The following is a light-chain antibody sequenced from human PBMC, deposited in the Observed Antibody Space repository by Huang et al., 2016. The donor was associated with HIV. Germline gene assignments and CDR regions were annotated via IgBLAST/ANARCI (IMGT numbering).Light chain of an antibody. J-gene: IGKJ2*01. V-gene: IGKV3-20*01. CDR2: GTS. Sequence: ENVLTQSPGTLSLSPGERATLSCRASQSVSSSYLAGYQQKPGQAPRLLIYGTSTRATDIPDRFSGSGSGTDFTLTISRLEPEDFALYYCQQYGSSPYTFGPGTKLEIK. CDR3: QQYGSSPYT. CDR1: QSVSSSY.